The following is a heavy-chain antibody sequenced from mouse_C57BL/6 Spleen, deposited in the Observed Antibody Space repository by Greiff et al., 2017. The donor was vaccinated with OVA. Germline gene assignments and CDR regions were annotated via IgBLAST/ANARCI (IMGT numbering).Heavy chain of an antibody. CDR1: GYTFTDYY. CDR3: ARSGYYGSLDY. D-gene: IGHD1-1*01. J-gene: IGHJ2*01. CDR2: INPYNGGT. V-gene: IGHV1-19*01. Sequence: VQLQQSGPVLVKPGASVKMSCKASGYTFTDYYMNWVKQSHGKSLEWIGVINPYNGGTSYNQKFKGKATLTVDKSSSTAYMELNSLTSEDSAVYYCARSGYYGSLDYWGQGTTLTVSS.